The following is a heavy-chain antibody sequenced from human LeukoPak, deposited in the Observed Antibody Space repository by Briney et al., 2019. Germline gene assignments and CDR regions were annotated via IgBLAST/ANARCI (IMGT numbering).Heavy chain of an antibody. J-gene: IGHJ4*02. CDR3: AKVHLATYSSSWYDY. V-gene: IGHV3-30*18. CDR2: ISYDGSNK. Sequence: GGSLRLSCAASGFTVSSNFMAWVRQAPGKGLEWVAVISYDGSNKYYADSVKGRFTISRDNSKNTLYLQMNSLRAEDTAVYYCAKVHLATYSSSWYDYWGQGTLVTVSS. CDR1: GFTVSSNF. D-gene: IGHD6-13*01.